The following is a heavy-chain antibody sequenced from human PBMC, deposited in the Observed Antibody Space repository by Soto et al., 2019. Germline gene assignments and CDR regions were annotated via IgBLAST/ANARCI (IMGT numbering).Heavy chain of an antibody. CDR3: AKDREQQLNDYYYYGMDV. D-gene: IGHD6-13*01. V-gene: IGHV3-23*01. Sequence: LGGSLRLSCAASGFTFSSYAMSWVRQAPGKGLEWVSAISGSGGSTYYADSVKGRFTISRDNSKNTLYLQMNSLRAEDTAVYYCAKDREQQLNDYYYYGMDVWGQGTTVTVSS. CDR1: GFTFSSYA. J-gene: IGHJ6*02. CDR2: ISGSGGST.